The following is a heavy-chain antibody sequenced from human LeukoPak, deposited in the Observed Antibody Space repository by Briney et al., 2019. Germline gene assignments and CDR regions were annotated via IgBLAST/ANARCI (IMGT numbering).Heavy chain of an antibody. V-gene: IGHV4-30-4*01. CDR3: ARGPSITMIVVVMDAFDI. CDR1: GGSISSGDYY. J-gene: IGHJ3*02. D-gene: IGHD3-22*01. Sequence: SQTLSLTCTVSGGSISSGDYYWSWIRQPPGKGLEWFGYIYYSGSTYYNPSLKSRVTISVDTSKNQFSLKLSSVTAADTAVYYCARGPSITMIVVVMDAFDIWGQGTMVTVSS. CDR2: IYYSGST.